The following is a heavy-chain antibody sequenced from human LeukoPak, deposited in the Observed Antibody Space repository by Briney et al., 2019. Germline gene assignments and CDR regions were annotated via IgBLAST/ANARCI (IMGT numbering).Heavy chain of an antibody. CDR1: GFTFSSYA. J-gene: IGHJ4*02. CDR2: ISGSGGST. CDR3: AKAQQLVEAYYFDY. D-gene: IGHD6-13*01. Sequence: PGGSLRLSCASSGFTFSSYAMSWVRQAPGKGLEWVSAISGSGGSTYYADSVKGRFTISRDNSKNTLYLQMNSLRAEDTAVYYCAKAQQLVEAYYFDYWGQGTLVTVSS. V-gene: IGHV3-23*01.